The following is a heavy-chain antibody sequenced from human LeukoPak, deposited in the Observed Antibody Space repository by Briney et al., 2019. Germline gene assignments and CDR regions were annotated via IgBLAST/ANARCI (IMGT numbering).Heavy chain of an antibody. CDR1: GGFISSNNW. Sequence: PSETLSLTCAVSGGFISSNNWWSWVRQPPGKGLEWIGEIYHSGSTNYNPSLKSRVTISVDKSKNQSSLKLTSVTAADTAVYYCARLQRITMNAFDIWGQGTMVTVSS. D-gene: IGHD3-22*01. CDR2: IYHSGST. CDR3: ARLQRITMNAFDI. J-gene: IGHJ3*02. V-gene: IGHV4-4*02.